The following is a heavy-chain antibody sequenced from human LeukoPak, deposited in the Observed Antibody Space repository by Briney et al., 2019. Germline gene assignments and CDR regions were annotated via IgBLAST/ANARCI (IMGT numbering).Heavy chain of an antibody. J-gene: IGHJ3*02. D-gene: IGHD1-26*01. V-gene: IGHV3-9*01. CDR2: ISWNSKNI. Sequence: PGGSLRLSCAASGFTFDDYAIHWVRQAPGKGLEWVSGISWNSKNILYADSVKGRFTISRDNAKNSLYLQMSSLRTEDTALYYCARDMRGSSRNDAFDIWGQGTMVTVSS. CDR1: GFTFDDYA. CDR3: ARDMRGSSRNDAFDI.